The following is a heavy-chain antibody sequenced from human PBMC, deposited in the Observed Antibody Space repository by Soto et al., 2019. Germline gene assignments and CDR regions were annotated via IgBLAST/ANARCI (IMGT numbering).Heavy chain of an antibody. CDR3: ARDGEDCSGGSCYSVGWFDP. V-gene: IGHV4-61*01. D-gene: IGHD2-15*01. CDR2: IYYSGST. Sequence: SETLSLTCTVSGGSVSSGSYYWSWIRQPPGKGLEWIGYIYYSGSTNYNPSLKSRVTISVDTSKNQFSLKLSSVTAADTAVYYCARDGEDCSGGSCYSVGWFDPWGQGTLVTVSS. CDR1: GGSVSSGSYY. J-gene: IGHJ5*02.